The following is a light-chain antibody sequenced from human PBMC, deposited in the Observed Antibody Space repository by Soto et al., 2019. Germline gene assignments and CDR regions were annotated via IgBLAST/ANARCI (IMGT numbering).Light chain of an antibody. V-gene: IGKV3-20*01. CDR2: GAS. J-gene: IGKJ3*01. CDR3: QQYGSSFT. Sequence: EIVLTQSPGTLSLSPGERATLSCRASQSVSSSYLAWYQQKPGQAPRLLIYGASSRATGIPDRFSDSGSGTDFTLTINRLEPEDFAVYYCQQYGSSFTFGPGTKVDIK. CDR1: QSVSSSY.